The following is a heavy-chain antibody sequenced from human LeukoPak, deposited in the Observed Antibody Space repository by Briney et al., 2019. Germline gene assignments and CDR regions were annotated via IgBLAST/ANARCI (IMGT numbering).Heavy chain of an antibody. J-gene: IGHJ4*02. CDR2: IYYSGST. CDR1: GGSVSSGGFY. D-gene: IGHD1-7*01. CDR3: AREDITGTASYFDY. Sequence: RSSETLSLTCTVSGGSVSSGGFYWTWIRQPPGKGLEWIGYIYYSGSTNYIPSLSSRLTISVDTSKNQFSLKLSSVTAADTAVYYCAREDITGTASYFDYWGQGTLVTVSS. V-gene: IGHV4-61*08.